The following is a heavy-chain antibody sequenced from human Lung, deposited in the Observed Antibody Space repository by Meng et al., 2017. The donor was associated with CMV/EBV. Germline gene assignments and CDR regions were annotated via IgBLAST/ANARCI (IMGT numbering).Heavy chain of an antibody. CDR1: GGNFNSYS. J-gene: IGHJ5*02. D-gene: IGHD4-11*01. V-gene: IGHV1-69*08. CDR3: ASATYMTTQQGWFDT. CDR2: IVPLLRTP. Sequence: SVXVSCKAYGGNFNSYSFIWVRQAPGQGLEWVGRIVPLLRTPIFAQSFQGRVTITADRSSSTTYMELSRLRSEDTAVYYCASATYMTTQQGWFDTCGQGTLVTVSS.